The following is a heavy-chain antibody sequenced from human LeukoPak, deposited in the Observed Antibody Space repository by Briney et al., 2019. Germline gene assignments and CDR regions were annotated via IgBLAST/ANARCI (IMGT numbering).Heavy chain of an antibody. D-gene: IGHD6-13*01. CDR2: INWNGGST. Sequence: GGSLRLSCAAAGFTFDDYGMSWVRQAPGKGLGWVSGINWNGGSTGYADSVKGRFTISRGNAKNSLYLQMNSLRAEDTALYYCARDPIAAAGSFDYWGQGTLVTVSS. V-gene: IGHV3-20*04. CDR1: GFTFDDYG. J-gene: IGHJ4*02. CDR3: ARDPIAAAGSFDY.